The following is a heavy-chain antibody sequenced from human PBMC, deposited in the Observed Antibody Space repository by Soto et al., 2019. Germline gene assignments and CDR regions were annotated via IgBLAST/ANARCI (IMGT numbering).Heavy chain of an antibody. V-gene: IGHV3-33*06. CDR2: IWYDGSNK. CDR1: GFTFSSYG. J-gene: IGHJ3*02. D-gene: IGHD2-15*01. CDR3: AKEGAVVAATKRAFDI. Sequence: GGSLRLSCAASGFTFSSYGMHWVRQAPGKGLEWVAVIWYDGSNKYYADSVKGRFTISRDNSKNTLYLQMNSLRAEDTAVYYCAKEGAVVAATKRAFDIWGQGTMVTVSS.